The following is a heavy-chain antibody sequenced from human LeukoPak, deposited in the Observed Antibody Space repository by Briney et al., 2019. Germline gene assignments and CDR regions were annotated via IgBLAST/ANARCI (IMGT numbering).Heavy chain of an antibody. Sequence: SETLSLTCTVSGGSISSYYWSWLRQPAGKGLEWIGRIYTSGSTNYNPSLKSRVTMSVDTSKNQFSLKLSSVTAADTAVYYCARSPRSGRVTRDWFDPWGQGTLVTVSS. CDR2: IYTSGST. J-gene: IGHJ5*02. D-gene: IGHD3-10*01. CDR3: ARSPRSGRVTRDWFDP. CDR1: GGSISSYY. V-gene: IGHV4-4*07.